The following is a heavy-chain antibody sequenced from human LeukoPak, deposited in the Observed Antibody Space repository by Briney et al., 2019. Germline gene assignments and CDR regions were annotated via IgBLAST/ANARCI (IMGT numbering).Heavy chain of an antibody. J-gene: IGHJ6*02. Sequence: PSETLSLTCTVSGGSISSYYWSWIRQPPGKGLEWIGYIYYSGSTNYNPSLKSRVTISVDTSKNQFSLKLSSATAADTAVYYCARDRPVEWETSMDVWGQGTTVTVSS. D-gene: IGHD1-26*01. CDR1: GGSISSYY. CDR3: ARDRPVEWETSMDV. CDR2: IYYSGST. V-gene: IGHV4-59*01.